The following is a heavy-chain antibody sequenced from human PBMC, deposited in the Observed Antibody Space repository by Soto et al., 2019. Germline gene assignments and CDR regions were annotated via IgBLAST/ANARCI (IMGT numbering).Heavy chain of an antibody. CDR3: ARDKSGYCTNGVCYYFDY. Sequence: GGSLRLSCAASGFTFSSYAMHWVRQAPGKGLEYVSAISSNGGSTYYANSVKGRFTISRDNSKNTLYLQMGSLRAEDMAVYYCARDKSGYCTNGVCYYFDYWGQGTLVTVSS. CDR2: ISSNGGST. D-gene: IGHD2-8*01. V-gene: IGHV3-64*01. CDR1: GFTFSSYA. J-gene: IGHJ4*02.